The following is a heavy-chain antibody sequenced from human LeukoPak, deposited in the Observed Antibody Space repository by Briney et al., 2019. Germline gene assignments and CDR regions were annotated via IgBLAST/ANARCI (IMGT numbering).Heavy chain of an antibody. CDR2: ISSSSSYI. J-gene: IGHJ4*02. D-gene: IGHD1-26*01. Sequence: GGSLRLSCAASGFTFSSHTMNWVRQAPGKGLEWVSCISSSSSYISYADSVKGRFTISGDNAKNALYLQMNSLRAEDTAVYYCARDSGGFDYWGQGTLVTVSS. CDR1: GFTFSSHT. CDR3: ARDSGGFDY. V-gene: IGHV3-21*01.